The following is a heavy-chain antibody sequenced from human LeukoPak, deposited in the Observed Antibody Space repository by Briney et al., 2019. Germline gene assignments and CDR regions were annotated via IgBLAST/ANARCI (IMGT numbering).Heavy chain of an antibody. CDR2: ISSSSSYI. V-gene: IGHV3-21*01. J-gene: IGHJ4*02. D-gene: IGHD3-3*01. Sequence: GGSLRLSCAASGFTFGSYSMNWVRQAPGKGLEWVSSISSSSSYINYADSVKGRFTISRDNAKNSLYLQMNSLRAEDTAVNYCARDRTDYDFWSGYYTLSYFDYWGQVTLVTVSS. CDR3: ARDRTDYDFWSGYYTLSYFDY. CDR1: GFTFGSYS.